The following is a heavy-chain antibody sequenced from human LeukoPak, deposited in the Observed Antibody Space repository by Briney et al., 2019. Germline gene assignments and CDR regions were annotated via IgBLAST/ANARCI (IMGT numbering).Heavy chain of an antibody. CDR1: GGTFSSYA. D-gene: IGHD5-18*01. V-gene: IGHV1-69*13. CDR3: ARGWLDTAMAQYYFDY. J-gene: IGHJ4*02. Sequence: ASVKVSCKASGGTFSSYAISWVRQAPGQGLEWMGGIIPIFGTANYAQKFQGRVTITADESTSTAYMELSSLRSEDTAVYYCARGWLDTAMAQYYFDYWGQGTLVTVSS. CDR2: IIPIFGTA.